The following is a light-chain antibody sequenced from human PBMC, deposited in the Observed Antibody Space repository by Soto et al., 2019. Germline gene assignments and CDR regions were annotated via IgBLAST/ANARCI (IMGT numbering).Light chain of an antibody. J-gene: IGKJ4*01. CDR3: QQSFSSPLP. V-gene: IGKV1-39*01. Sequence: DIQMTQSPSSLSAAVGDRVTMTCRASQSINSYLNWYQQKPGKAPKLLIYAASSLQSRVPPRFSVSGSGKDFTLTISSQQPDDFATYFCQQSFSSPLPFGGGTRVEIK. CDR1: QSINSY. CDR2: AAS.